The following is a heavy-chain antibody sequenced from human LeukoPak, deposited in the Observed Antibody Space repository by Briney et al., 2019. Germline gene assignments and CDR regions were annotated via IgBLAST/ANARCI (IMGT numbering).Heavy chain of an antibody. V-gene: IGHV3-11*01. CDR1: GFTFSDYY. J-gene: IGHJ4*02. Sequence: GGSLRLSCAASGFTFSDYYTSWIRQAPGKGLEWVSYISSSGSTIYYADSVKGRFTISRDNSKNTLYLQMNSLRAEDTAVYYCASSRVSYYYGSGSSDYWGQGTLVTVSS. CDR3: ASSRVSYYYGSGSSDY. CDR2: ISSSGSTI. D-gene: IGHD3-10*01.